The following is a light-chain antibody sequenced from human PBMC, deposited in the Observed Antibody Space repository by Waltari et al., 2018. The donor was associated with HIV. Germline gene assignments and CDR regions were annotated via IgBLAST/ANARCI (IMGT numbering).Light chain of an antibody. CDR1: SSNIGNNV. Sequence: QSVLTQPPSMSAAPGERVTISCSGSSSNIGNNVVSWYQQLPGTAPKLLIYGHGSRPSGVPDRFSGAKSGTSATLGSTGLQTGDEADYYCGTWDSSLSSYVFGTGTKVTVL. CDR2: GHG. V-gene: IGLV1-51*01. CDR3: GTWDSSLSSYV. J-gene: IGLJ1*01.